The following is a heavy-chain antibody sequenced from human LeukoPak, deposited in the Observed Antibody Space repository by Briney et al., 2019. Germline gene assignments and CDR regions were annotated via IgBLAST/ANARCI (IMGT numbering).Heavy chain of an antibody. J-gene: IGHJ1*01. CDR2: ISTGGST. CDR3: ARDQTYYVSSGYYYVTYFHH. V-gene: IGHV4-4*07. D-gene: IGHD3-22*01. Sequence: SETLSLTCTVSGASISSSYCTWIRQPAGEGLEWIGRISTGGSTTYNPSFKSRVTMSVDTSKNQFSLNLTSATAADTAVYYCARDQTYYVSSGYYYVTYFHHWGQGIPVTVSS. CDR1: GASISSSY.